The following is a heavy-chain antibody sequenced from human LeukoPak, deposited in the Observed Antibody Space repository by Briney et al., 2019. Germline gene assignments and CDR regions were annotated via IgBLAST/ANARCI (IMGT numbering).Heavy chain of an antibody. CDR2: INPNSGGT. CDR3: ARDQEWLRLGVYYYYYMDV. Sequence: ASVKVSCKASGYTFTGYYMHWVRQAPGQGLEWMGPINPNSGGTNYAQKFQGRVTMTRDTSISTAYMELSRLRSDDTAVYYCARDQEWLRLGVYYYYYMDVWGKGTTVTVSS. D-gene: IGHD5-12*01. CDR1: GYTFTGYY. J-gene: IGHJ6*03. V-gene: IGHV1-2*06.